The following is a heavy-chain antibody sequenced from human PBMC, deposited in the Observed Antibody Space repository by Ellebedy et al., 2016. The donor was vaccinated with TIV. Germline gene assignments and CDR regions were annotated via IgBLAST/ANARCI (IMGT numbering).Heavy chain of an antibody. V-gene: IGHV3-23*01. CDR2: ISGNSGTT. J-gene: IGHJ4*02. CDR3: AKDRTWASGVFDY. Sequence: GESLKISCAASGFTFSGYAMNWVRQAPGKGLEWVSGISGNSGTTYYEDSVKGRFTISRDNSKNTLYLQMSSLRAEETAVYYCAKDRTWASGVFDYWGQGTLVTVSS. D-gene: IGHD3-10*01. CDR1: GFTFSGYA.